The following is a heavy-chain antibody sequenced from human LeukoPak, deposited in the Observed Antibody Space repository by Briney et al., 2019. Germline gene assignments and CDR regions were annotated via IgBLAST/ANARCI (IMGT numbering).Heavy chain of an antibody. Sequence: ASVKVSCKASGYTFTSYDINWVRQATGQGLEWMGWINPNSGNTGYAQKFQGRVTMTRNTSISTAYMELSSLRSEDTAVYYCARGGYYDFWSGYYLVAFDPWGQGTLVTVSS. J-gene: IGHJ5*02. CDR3: ARGGYYDFWSGYYLVAFDP. CDR1: GYTFTSYD. V-gene: IGHV1-8*01. D-gene: IGHD3-3*01. CDR2: INPNSGNT.